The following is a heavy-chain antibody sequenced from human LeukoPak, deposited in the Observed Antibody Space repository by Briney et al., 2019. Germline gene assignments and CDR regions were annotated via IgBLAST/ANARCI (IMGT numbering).Heavy chain of an antibody. CDR1: GFTFSNYG. V-gene: IGHV3-23*01. CDR3: ARRSGIAVAGAFDY. J-gene: IGHJ4*02. Sequence: GGSLRLSCAASGFTFSNYGMQWVRQAPGKGLEWVSGISGSGDSTYYADSVKGRFTISRDNSKNTLYLQMNSLRAEDTAVYYCARRSGIAVAGAFDYWGQGTLVTVSS. D-gene: IGHD6-19*01. CDR2: ISGSGDST.